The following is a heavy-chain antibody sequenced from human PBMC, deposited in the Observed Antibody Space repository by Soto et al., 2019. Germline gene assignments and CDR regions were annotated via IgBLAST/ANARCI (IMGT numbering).Heavy chain of an antibody. CDR2: TSASMVT. V-gene: IGHV1-18*01. CDR1: GYTFTSYG. CDR3: ARDSSGRAIFDS. J-gene: IGHJ4*02. Sequence: QVPLVQSGGEVKNPGASVKVSCRASGYTFTSYGISWVRQAPGQGLEWLGWTSASMVTNYAQKFQGRVTMTTDTSTSTAYMELRSLRFDDTAVYYCARDSSGRAIFDSWGQGTLVTVSS. D-gene: IGHD6-19*01.